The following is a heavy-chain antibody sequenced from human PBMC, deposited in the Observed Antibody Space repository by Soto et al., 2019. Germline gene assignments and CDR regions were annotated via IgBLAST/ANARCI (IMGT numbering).Heavy chain of an antibody. D-gene: IGHD2-2*01. Sequence: GGSLRLSCTASGSTFGDYAMSWFRQAPGKGLEWVGFIRSKAYGGTTEYAASVKGRFTISRDDSKSIAYLQMNSLKTEDTAVYYCTNYCNSTSCQHNLFDPWRQGTLVTGSS. CDR3: TNYCNSTSCQHNLFDP. J-gene: IGHJ5*02. CDR2: IRSKAYGGTT. CDR1: GSTFGDYA. V-gene: IGHV3-49*03.